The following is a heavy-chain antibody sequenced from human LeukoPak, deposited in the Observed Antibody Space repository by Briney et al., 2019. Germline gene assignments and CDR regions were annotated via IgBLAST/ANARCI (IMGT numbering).Heavy chain of an antibody. D-gene: IGHD3-3*01. CDR3: ARGSLRFLEWLKLYYMDV. Sequence: ASVKVTCKASGYTFTGYYMHWVRQAPGQGLEWMGWINPNSGGTNYAQKFQGRVTMTRDTSISTAYMELSRLRSDDTAVYYCARGSLRFLEWLKLYYMDVWGKGTTVTVSS. V-gene: IGHV1-2*02. J-gene: IGHJ6*03. CDR1: GYTFTGYY. CDR2: INPNSGGT.